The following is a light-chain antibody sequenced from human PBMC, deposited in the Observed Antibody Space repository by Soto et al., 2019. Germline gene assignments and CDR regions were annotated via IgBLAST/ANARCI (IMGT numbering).Light chain of an antibody. CDR1: QSARIS. J-gene: IGKJ4*01. Sequence: EAVKTQSPATLSVSPWEKAKHTSRASQSARISLGWYQQKPGKAPRLLIYDVSTMDTGVPARFSGSGSGTEFTLTISSLQSEDFAVYYCQQYNSCPLTFGGGTKVDIK. CDR2: DVS. V-gene: IGKV3-15*01. CDR3: QQYNSCPLT.